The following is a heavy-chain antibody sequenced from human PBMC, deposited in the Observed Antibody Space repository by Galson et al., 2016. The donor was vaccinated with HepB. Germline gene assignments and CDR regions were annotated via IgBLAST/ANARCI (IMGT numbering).Heavy chain of an antibody. Sequence: SLRLSCAASGFTFSVSALNWVRHAPGNGLEWVSYITSTSTTIYYADSVKGRFTISRDNAKNSLYLQMNSMRDDDTAVYYCSKVGKSGWYVLWGQGTMVTVSS. J-gene: IGHJ5*02. V-gene: IGHV3-48*02. CDR3: SKVGKSGWYVL. D-gene: IGHD1-26*01. CDR1: GFTFSVSA. CDR2: ITSTSTTI.